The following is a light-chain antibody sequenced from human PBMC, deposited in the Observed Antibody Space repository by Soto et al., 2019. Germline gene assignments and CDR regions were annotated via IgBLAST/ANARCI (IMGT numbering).Light chain of an antibody. J-gene: IGKJ5*01. Sequence: DIQMTQSPSTLSASLGDRVTITCRASQSISSWLAWYQQKPGKAPKLLIYDASSLESGVPSRFSGSGSGTEFTLTISSLQHDDFATYYCQQYNTYSTFGQGTRLEIK. V-gene: IGKV1-5*01. CDR3: QQYNTYST. CDR2: DAS. CDR1: QSISSW.